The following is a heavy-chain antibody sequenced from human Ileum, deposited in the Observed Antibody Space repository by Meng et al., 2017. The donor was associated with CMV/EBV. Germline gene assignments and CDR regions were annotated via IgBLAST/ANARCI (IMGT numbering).Heavy chain of an antibody. J-gene: IGHJ4*02. D-gene: IGHD6-25*01. CDR2: ISSSSSYI. CDR1: GFTFSSYS. CDR3: PSWAQGSRR. V-gene: IGHV3-21*01. Sequence: GESLKISCAASGFTFSSYSMNWVRQAPGKGLEWVSSISSSSSYIYYADSVKGRFTISRNNSKNSLYLQMNSLRAEDTAVSYCPSWAQGSRRWGQGTLVTVSS.